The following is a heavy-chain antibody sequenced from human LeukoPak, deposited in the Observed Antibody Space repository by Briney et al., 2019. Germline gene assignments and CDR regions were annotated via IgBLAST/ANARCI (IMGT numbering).Heavy chain of an antibody. CDR2: IGSDGGST. CDR3: ARGGSGNFYY. V-gene: IGHV3-74*03. J-gene: IGHJ4*02. CDR1: GFTFSGYW. Sequence: GGSLRLSCTASGFTFSGYWMNWVRQAPGKGLVWVSRIGSDGGSTTYADSVKGRFTISRDNVKNTLYLQMTSLRAEDTAVYYCARGGSGNFYYWGQGTLVTVSS. D-gene: IGHD1-26*01.